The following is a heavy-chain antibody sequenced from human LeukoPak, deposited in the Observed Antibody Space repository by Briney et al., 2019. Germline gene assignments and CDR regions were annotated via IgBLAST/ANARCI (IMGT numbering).Heavy chain of an antibody. CDR1: GLTFSSYA. CDR3: APYCSGGSCYGY. J-gene: IGHJ4*02. CDR2: ISVSGGST. V-gene: IGHV3-23*01. D-gene: IGHD2-15*01. Sequence: GGSLRLSCVASGLTFSSYAMSWVRQAPGKGLEWVSTISVSGGSTYYADSVKGRFTISRDNSKNTLYLQMNSLRAEDTAVYYCAPYCSGGSCYGYWGQGTLVTVSS.